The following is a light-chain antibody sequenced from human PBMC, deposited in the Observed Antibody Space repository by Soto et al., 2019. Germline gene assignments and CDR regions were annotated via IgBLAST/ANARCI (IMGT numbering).Light chain of an antibody. V-gene: IGKV1-39*01. CDR3: QQSHSAPRT. J-gene: IGKJ2*02. Sequence: DIQMTQSPYSLSASVGDRVTITCRASQSISRYLNWYQQKAGKAPQLLIYDASSLYSGVPSRFSGSGSGTYFTLTVSSLQPEDFASYYCQQSHSAPRTFGQGTKVEIK. CDR1: QSISRY. CDR2: DAS.